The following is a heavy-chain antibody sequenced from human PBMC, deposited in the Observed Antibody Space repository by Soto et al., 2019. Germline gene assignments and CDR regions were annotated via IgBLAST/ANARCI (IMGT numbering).Heavy chain of an antibody. CDR3: ASRTHSGYDAFDI. V-gene: IGHV1-24*01. CDR2: FDPEDGET. Sequence: ASVKVSCKASGGTFSSYAISWVRQAPGKGLEWMGGFDPEDGETIYAQKLQGRVTMTEDTSTDTAYMELSSLRSEDTAVYYCASRTHSGYDAFDIWGQGTMVTVSS. D-gene: IGHD3-22*01. CDR1: GGTFSSYA. J-gene: IGHJ3*02.